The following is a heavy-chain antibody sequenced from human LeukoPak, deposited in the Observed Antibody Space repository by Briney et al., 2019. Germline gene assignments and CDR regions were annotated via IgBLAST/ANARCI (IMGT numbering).Heavy chain of an antibody. CDR1: GFTFSSYS. J-gene: IGHJ6*02. V-gene: IGHV3-21*01. Sequence: PGGSLRLSCAASGFTFSSYSMNWVRQAPGKGLEWVSSISSSSSYIYYADSVKGRFTISRDNAKNSLYLQMNSLRAEDTAVYYCARDTGSDSSSWYRHAYYYGMDVWGQGTTVTVSS. CDR2: ISSSSSYI. D-gene: IGHD6-13*01. CDR3: ARDTGSDSSSWYRHAYYYGMDV.